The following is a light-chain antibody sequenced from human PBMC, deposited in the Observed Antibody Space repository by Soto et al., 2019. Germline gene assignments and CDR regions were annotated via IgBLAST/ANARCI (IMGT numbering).Light chain of an antibody. Sequence: QSVLTQPPSASGTPGQRVTISCSGGSSNIGSQFVYWYHQVPGRAPKLLIYRTDQRPSGVPDRFAGSKYGASASLAISGLQSEDEGDYFCASWDDSVRSMFGGGTKLTVL. V-gene: IGLV1-47*01. CDR1: SSNIGSQF. J-gene: IGLJ3*02. CDR3: ASWDDSVRSM. CDR2: RTD.